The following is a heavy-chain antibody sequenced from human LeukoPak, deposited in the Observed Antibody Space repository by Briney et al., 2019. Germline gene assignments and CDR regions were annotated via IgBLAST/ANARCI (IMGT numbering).Heavy chain of an antibody. CDR3: ATSVSTYRSRFDY. V-gene: IGHV3-23*01. Sequence: GGSLRLSCAASGFTFNRYDMSWVRQAPGKELEWVSVISHTGYTTYYADSVKGRFTISRDNSKNMLYLQTNSLRAEGTAVYYCATSVSTYRSRFDYWGQGTQVIVSS. CDR2: ISHTGYTT. J-gene: IGHJ4*02. CDR1: GFTFNRYD. D-gene: IGHD1-14*01.